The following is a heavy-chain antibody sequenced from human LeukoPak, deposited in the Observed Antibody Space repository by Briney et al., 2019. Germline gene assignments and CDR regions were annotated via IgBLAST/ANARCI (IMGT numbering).Heavy chain of an antibody. CDR2: ISLTGNTI. J-gene: IGHJ3*02. CDR1: GFTFSDYF. V-gene: IGHV3-11*01. Sequence: PGGSLRLSCTASGFTFSDYFMTWIRQAPGKGLEWVSYISLTGNTIDYADSVKGRFTISRDNGKNTVYLQMNSLRAEDTAVYYCASDIYIAAAVLDAFDIWGQGTMVTVSS. CDR3: ASDIYIAAAVLDAFDI. D-gene: IGHD6-13*01.